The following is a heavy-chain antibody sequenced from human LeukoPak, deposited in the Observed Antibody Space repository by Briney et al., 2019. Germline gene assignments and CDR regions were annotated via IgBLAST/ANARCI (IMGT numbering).Heavy chain of an antibody. CDR2: ISYSRST. D-gene: IGHD6-19*01. CDR1: AGSISRYY. Sequence: SETLSLTCTVSAGSISRYYCNWIRQPPGTGLEWLGYISYSRSTNYNPSLKSRVTISVDTSKNQFSLKLTSLTAAATAFYYCARGPYNSGWYSFDYWGQGTLVTVSS. V-gene: IGHV4-59*12. CDR3: ARGPYNSGWYSFDY. J-gene: IGHJ4*02.